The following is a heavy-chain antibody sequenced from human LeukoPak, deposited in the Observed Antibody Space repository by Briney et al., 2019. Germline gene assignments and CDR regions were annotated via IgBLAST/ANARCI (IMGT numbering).Heavy chain of an antibody. CDR2: IIPIFDSP. V-gene: IGHV1-69*05. CDR3: ARQVVAAGFDD. J-gene: IGHJ4*02. D-gene: IGHD6-25*01. Sequence: SARVSCKASGGNFRDYALSWVRLAPAQGLEWMGGIIPIFDSPTYGQKFQDRVTMTIDESTATAYLELNSLRSDDTAIYYCARQVVAAGFDDWGQGTLVTVSS. CDR1: GGNFRDYA.